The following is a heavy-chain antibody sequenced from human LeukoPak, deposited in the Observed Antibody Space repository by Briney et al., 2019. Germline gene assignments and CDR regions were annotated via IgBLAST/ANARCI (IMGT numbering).Heavy chain of an antibody. D-gene: IGHD2-15*01. V-gene: IGHV4-4*07. CDR1: GGSISNFY. Sequence: SETLSLTCTVSGGSISNFYWSWIRQPAGKGLEWIGRIYTSGSTNYNPSLKTRVTMSVDTSKNQFSLKLSSVTAADTAVYYCARVQIVVVVASSWSQGTLVTVSS. CDR3: ARVQIVVVVASS. J-gene: IGHJ5*02. CDR2: IYTSGST.